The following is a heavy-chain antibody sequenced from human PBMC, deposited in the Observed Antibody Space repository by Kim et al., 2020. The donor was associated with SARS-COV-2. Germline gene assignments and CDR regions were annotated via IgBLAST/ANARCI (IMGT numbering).Heavy chain of an antibody. V-gene: IGHV5-51*01. CDR1: GYSFTSYW. CDR2: IYPGDSDT. J-gene: IGHJ4*02. Sequence: GESLKISCKGSGYSFTSYWIGWVRQMPGKGLEWMGIIYPGDSDTRYSPSFQGQVTISADKSISTAYLQWSSLKASDTAMYYCARLLLGWFGELSHTFDYWGQGTLVTVSS. CDR3: ARLLLGWFGELSHTFDY. D-gene: IGHD3-10*01.